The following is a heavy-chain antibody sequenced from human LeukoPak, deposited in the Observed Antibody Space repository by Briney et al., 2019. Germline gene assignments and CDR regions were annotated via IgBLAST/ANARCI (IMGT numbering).Heavy chain of an antibody. CDR3: ARDSSSSLPAPYYYYYGMDV. D-gene: IGHD6-13*01. V-gene: IGHV3-23*01. J-gene: IGHJ6*02. CDR2: ISGSGGST. Sequence: GGSLRLSCAASGFTFSSYAMSWVRQAPGKGLEWVSAISGSGGSTYYADSVKGRFTISRDNSKNTLYLQMNSLRAEDTAVYYCARDSSSSLPAPYYYYYGMDVWGQGTTVTVSS. CDR1: GFTFSSYA.